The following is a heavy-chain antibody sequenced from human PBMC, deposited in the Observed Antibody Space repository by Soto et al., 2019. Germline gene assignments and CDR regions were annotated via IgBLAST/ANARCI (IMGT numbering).Heavy chain of an antibody. D-gene: IGHD1-26*01. Sequence: EVQLVESGGGLVKPGGSLRLSCAASGFIFSNAWMSWVRQAPGKGREWGGRIKSKTDGGTTDYAAPVKGRFATSRDDSKNTLYLQMNSLKTEDTAVYYRTTAQYHGGRGYWGQGTLVTVSS. CDR3: TTAQYHGGRGY. V-gene: IGHV3-15*01. CDR1: GFIFSNAW. J-gene: IGHJ4*02. CDR2: IKSKTDGGTT.